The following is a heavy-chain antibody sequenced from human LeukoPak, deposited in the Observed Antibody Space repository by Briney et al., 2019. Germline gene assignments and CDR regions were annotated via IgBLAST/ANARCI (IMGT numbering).Heavy chain of an antibody. CDR1: GFTFSSYS. Sequence: PGGSLRLSCAASGFTFSSYSMNWVRQAPGKGLEWVSSISSSSSYIYYADSVKGRFTISRDNSKNTLYLQMNSLRAEDTAVYYCAKDSGTNAFDIWGQGTMVTVSS. D-gene: IGHD2-2*01. J-gene: IGHJ3*02. CDR2: ISSSSSYI. V-gene: IGHV3-21*01. CDR3: AKDSGTNAFDI.